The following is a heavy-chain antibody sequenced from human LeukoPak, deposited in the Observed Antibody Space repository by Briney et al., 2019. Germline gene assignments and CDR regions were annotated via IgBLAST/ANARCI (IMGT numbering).Heavy chain of an antibody. CDR3: AKDSVVVPAAPYGMDV. Sequence: GGSLRLSCAASGVTFKNYAMSWVRQAPGKGLEGVSAIGGSGGNTYYADSVKGRFTISRDNSRNTLYLQMNSLRAEDTAVYYCAKDSVVVPAAPYGMDVWGQGTTVTVSS. J-gene: IGHJ6*02. CDR2: IGGSGGNT. V-gene: IGHV3-23*01. CDR1: GVTFKNYA. D-gene: IGHD2-2*01.